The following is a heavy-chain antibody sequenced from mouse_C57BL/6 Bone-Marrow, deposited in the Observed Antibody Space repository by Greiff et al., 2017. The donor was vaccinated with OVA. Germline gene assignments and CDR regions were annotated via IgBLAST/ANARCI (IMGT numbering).Heavy chain of an antibody. Sequence: QSGAELVRPGASVKMSCKASGYTFTSYNMHWVKQTPRQGLEWIGAIYPGNGDTSYNQKFKGKATLTVDKSSSTAYMQLSSLTSEDSAVYFCAGSPYGSSYWYFDVWGTGTTVTVSS. CDR1: GYTFTSYN. CDR2: IYPGNGDT. CDR3: AGSPYGSSYWYFDV. J-gene: IGHJ1*03. D-gene: IGHD1-1*01. V-gene: IGHV1-12*01.